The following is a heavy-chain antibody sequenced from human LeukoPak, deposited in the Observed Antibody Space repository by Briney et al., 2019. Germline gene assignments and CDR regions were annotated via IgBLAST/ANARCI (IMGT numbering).Heavy chain of an antibody. D-gene: IGHD3-22*01. CDR1: GFTFSSYA. V-gene: IGHV3-23*01. J-gene: IGHJ1*01. CDR2: ISGSGGST. CDR3: AKARCYDSSGLGQH. Sequence: GGSLRLSCAASGFTFSSYAMSWVRQAPGEGLEWVSAISGSGGSTYYADSVKGRFTISRDNSKNTLYLQMNSLRAEDTAVYYCAKARCYDSSGLGQHWGQGTLVTVSS.